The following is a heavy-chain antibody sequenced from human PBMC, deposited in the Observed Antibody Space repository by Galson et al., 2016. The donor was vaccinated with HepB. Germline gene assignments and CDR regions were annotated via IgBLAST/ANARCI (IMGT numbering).Heavy chain of an antibody. D-gene: IGHD2-21*02. Sequence: SLRLSCAVSGLTFTNTWMSWVRQSPGKGLEWVGRIKSRADGGTADYAAPVKGRFTISRDDSKNTLYLQMNRLQAEDTALYYCMTDRRMVRPLLGGYWGQGTLVTVS. V-gene: IGHV3-15*01. CDR2: IKSRADGGTA. CDR3: MTDRRMVRPLLGGY. J-gene: IGHJ4*02. CDR1: GLTFTNTW.